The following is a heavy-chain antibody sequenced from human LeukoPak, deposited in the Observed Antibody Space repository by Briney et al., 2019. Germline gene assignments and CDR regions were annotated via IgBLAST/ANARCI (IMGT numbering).Heavy chain of an antibody. V-gene: IGHV3-74*01. Sequence: GGSLRLSCAASGFTFSSYWMHWVRQAPGKGLVWVSRINSDGSSTSYADSVKGRFTISRDNAKNTLYLQMNSLRAEDTAVYYCARGDDSGVPVNWGQGTLVTVSS. CDR3: ARGDDSGVPVN. D-gene: IGHD1-26*01. CDR2: INSDGSST. J-gene: IGHJ4*02. CDR1: GFTFSSYW.